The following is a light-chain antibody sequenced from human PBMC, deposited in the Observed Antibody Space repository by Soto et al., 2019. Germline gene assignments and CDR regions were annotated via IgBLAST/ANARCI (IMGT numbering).Light chain of an antibody. CDR1: QDIRDD. J-gene: IGKJ1*01. V-gene: IGKV1-6*01. CDR3: LQDFNFPRT. CDR2: AAS. Sequence: IQMTQSPSSLSASVGDRVTITCRASQDIRDDLGWYQQKPGKAPKLLIYAASTLQSGVPSRFSGSGSGIHCTLTISSLQPEDFATYYCLQDFNFPRTFGQGTKVEIK.